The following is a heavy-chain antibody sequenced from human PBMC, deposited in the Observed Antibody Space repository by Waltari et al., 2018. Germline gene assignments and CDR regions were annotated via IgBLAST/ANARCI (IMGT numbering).Heavy chain of an antibody. V-gene: IGHV4-34*01. CDR1: GGSFSGYY. Sequence: QVQLQQWGAGLLKPSATLSLTCAVYGGSFSGYYWSWIRQPPGKGLEWMGEINHSGSTNYNPSLKSRVSISIDTSKNQFSLKLSSVTAADTAVYYCARAGAWYAFDIWGQGTMVTVSS. CDR3: ARAGAWYAFDI. J-gene: IGHJ3*02. D-gene: IGHD6-19*01. CDR2: INHSGST.